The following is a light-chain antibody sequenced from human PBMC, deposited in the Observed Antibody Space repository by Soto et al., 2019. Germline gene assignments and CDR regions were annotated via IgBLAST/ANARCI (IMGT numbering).Light chain of an antibody. CDR2: GAS. CDR1: QNIGMS. J-gene: IGKJ1*01. Sequence: DIQMTQSPSSLSASVGDRVTITCRVGQNIGMSLNWFQQKPGKAPKLLIYGASALQPGVPTRFSGSGSGTDFTLTISSLQPEDFATYYCQHSYNVPRTFGQGTRLDIK. V-gene: IGKV1-39*01. CDR3: QHSYNVPRT.